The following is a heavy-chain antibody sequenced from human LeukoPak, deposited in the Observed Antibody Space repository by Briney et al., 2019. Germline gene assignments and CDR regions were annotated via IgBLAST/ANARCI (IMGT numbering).Heavy chain of an antibody. Sequence: PSETLSLTCTVSGGSISSYYWNWIRQPPGKGLEWIGSIYYSGSTYYNPSLKSRVTISVDTSKNQFSLKLSSVTAADTAVYYCARDNNGDSWFDPWGQGTLVTVSS. J-gene: IGHJ5*02. V-gene: IGHV4-59*12. CDR2: IYYSGST. CDR1: GGSISSYY. CDR3: ARDNNGDSWFDP. D-gene: IGHD1-14*01.